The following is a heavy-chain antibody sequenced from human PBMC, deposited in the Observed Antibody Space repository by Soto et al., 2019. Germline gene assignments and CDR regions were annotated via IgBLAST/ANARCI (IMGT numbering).Heavy chain of an antibody. CDR3: ARERPDGARLDP. V-gene: IGHV4-34*01. CDR1: GGSFSGYY. J-gene: IGHJ5*02. CDR2: INHSGNP. Sequence: PSETLSLTCAVYGGSFSGYYWTWIRQPPGTGLEWIGEINHSGNPYYNPSLKSRVTISVDTSKNQFSLKLSSVTAADTAVYYCARERPDGARLDPWGQGTLVTVSS. D-gene: IGHD6-6*01.